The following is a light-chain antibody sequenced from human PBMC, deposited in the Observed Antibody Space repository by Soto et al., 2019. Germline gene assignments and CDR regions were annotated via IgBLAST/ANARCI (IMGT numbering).Light chain of an antibody. V-gene: IGKV1-5*01. Sequence: EIKMNQSPSSLSAYVGDSVAITCRASQSISGWLAWYQQKPGKAPKLLIFDVSTLESGVPSRFSGSGSGTEFTLTISSLQPDDFATYYCQHYSTYSTFTFGPGTKVD. CDR3: QHYSTYSTFT. CDR1: QSISGW. J-gene: IGKJ3*01. CDR2: DVS.